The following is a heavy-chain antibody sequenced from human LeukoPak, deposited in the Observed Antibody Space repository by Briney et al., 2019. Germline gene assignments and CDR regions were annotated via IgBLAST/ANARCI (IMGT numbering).Heavy chain of an antibody. J-gene: IGHJ4*02. D-gene: IGHD2-2*01. CDR3: ATDPEYCSSTSCRSFDY. Sequence: GGTLRLSCAASGFTFSSYAMSWVRQAPGKGLEWVSAISGSGGSTYYADSVKGRFTISRDNSKNTLYLQMNSLKTEDTAVYYCATDPEYCSSTSCRSFDYWGQGTLVTVSS. CDR1: GFTFSSYA. V-gene: IGHV3-23*01. CDR2: ISGSGGST.